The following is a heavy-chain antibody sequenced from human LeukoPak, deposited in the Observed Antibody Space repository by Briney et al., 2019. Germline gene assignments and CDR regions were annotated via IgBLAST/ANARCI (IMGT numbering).Heavy chain of an antibody. CDR2: ISGSDDST. CDR1: GFTFINYG. CDR3: ARTPDDTAMDPGEFDY. J-gene: IGHJ4*02. Sequence: PGGSLRLSCAASGFTFINYGMSWVRQAPGKGLEWISSISGSDDSTFYADSVKGWFTISRDNSKNTLYLQMNSLRAEDTAVYYCARTPDDTAMDPGEFDYWGQGTLVTVSS. D-gene: IGHD5-18*01. V-gene: IGHV3-23*01.